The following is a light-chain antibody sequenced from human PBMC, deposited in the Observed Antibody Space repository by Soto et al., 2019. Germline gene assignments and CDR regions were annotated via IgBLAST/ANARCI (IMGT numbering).Light chain of an antibody. J-gene: IGKJ1*01. Sequence: DIRMTQSPSTLSASVGDRVTITCRASQSITSWLAWYQQRPGKVPKLLIFEASALETGVPSRFTGSGSGTEFTLTISNLQPDDFATYYCQQYHSFPWTFGHWTNVEIK. CDR2: EAS. CDR1: QSITSW. CDR3: QQYHSFPWT. V-gene: IGKV1-5*03.